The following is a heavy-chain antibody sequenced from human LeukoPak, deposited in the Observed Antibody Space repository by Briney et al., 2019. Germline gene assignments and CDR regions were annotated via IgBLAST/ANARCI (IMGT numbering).Heavy chain of an antibody. Sequence: TSETRSLTCTVPGGSISGGGYYWSWIRQHPGKGLEWIGYIYYSGSTYYNPSLKSRVTISVDTSKNQFSLKLSSVTAADTAVSYCARVNQYYDFWSGPDYWGQGTLVTVSS. D-gene: IGHD3-3*01. V-gene: IGHV4-31*03. CDR3: ARVNQYYDFWSGPDY. CDR1: GGSISGGGYY. J-gene: IGHJ4*02. CDR2: IYYSGST.